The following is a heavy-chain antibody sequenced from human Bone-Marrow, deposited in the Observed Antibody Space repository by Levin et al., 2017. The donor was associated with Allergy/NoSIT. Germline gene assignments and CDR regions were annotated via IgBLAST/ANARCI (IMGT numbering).Heavy chain of an antibody. CDR2: INLDGSEK. J-gene: IGHJ5*02. V-gene: IGHV3-7*01. CDR3: AKSLGATTPP. D-gene: IGHD5-12*01. CDR1: GFTFSAYW. Sequence: GESLKISCAASGFTFSAYWVSWVRQAPGKGLEWVANINLDGSEKHYVDSVKGRFTISRDNAKDSLYLQMNSLRAEDTAVYYCAKSLGATTPPWGQGTLVTVSS.